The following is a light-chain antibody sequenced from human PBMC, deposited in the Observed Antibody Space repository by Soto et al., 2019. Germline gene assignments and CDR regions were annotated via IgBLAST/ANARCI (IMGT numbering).Light chain of an antibody. CDR1: QSLTSSY. Sequence: EIVLTQSPGTLSLSPGERASLSCRASQSLTSSYLAWYQQKPGQAPRLLIYGASSRATGIPDRFSGSGSGTDFTLTISRLEPEDFAVYYCHQCYSSRTFGQGTRWISN. CDR3: HQCYSSRT. V-gene: IGKV3-20*01. CDR2: GAS. J-gene: IGKJ1*01.